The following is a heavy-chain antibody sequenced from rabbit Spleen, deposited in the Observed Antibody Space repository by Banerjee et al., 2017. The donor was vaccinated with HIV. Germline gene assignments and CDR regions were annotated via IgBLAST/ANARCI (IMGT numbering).Heavy chain of an antibody. J-gene: IGHJ6*01. CDR1: GFSFSSNYY. V-gene: IGHV1S40*01. Sequence: QSLEESGGDLVKPEGSLPLTCTASGFSFSSNYYMCWVRQAPAKGLEWIACIDTGSSGYTYYASWATGRFTCSKASSTTVTLQMTSLSAADTATYFCARDTGSSFSSYGMDLWGQGTLVTVS. CDR3: ARDTGSSFSSYGMDL. CDR2: IDTGSSGYT. D-gene: IGHD8-1*01.